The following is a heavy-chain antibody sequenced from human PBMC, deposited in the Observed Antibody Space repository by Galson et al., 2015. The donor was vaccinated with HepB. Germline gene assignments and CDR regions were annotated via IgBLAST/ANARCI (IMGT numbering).Heavy chain of an antibody. J-gene: IGHJ6*02. CDR1: GFTFSSYS. CDR3: ARVTGVGATMYYYYGMDV. CDR2: ISSSSSTI. Sequence: SLRLSCAASGFTFSSYSMNWVRQAPGKGLEWVSYISSSSSTIYYADSVKGRFTISRDNAKNSLYLQMNSLRDEDTAVYYCARVTGVGATMYYYYGMDVWGQGTTVTVSS. D-gene: IGHD1-26*01. V-gene: IGHV3-48*02.